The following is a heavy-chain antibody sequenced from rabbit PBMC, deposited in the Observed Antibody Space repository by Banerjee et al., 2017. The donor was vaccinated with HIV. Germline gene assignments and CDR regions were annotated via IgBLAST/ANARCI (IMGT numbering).Heavy chain of an antibody. Sequence: QSLEESGGDLVKPGASLTLTCTASGFSFSSSYYMCWVRQAPGKGLEWIACIYAGSSGSTYYASWVNGRFTISSHNAQNTLYLQLNSLTAADTATYFCVRCASSSGYYMGYYFNLWGQGTLVTVS. CDR2: IYAGSSGST. J-gene: IGHJ4*01. D-gene: IGHD1-1*01. CDR1: GFSFSSSYY. V-gene: IGHV1S40*01. CDR3: VRCASSSGYYMGYYFNL.